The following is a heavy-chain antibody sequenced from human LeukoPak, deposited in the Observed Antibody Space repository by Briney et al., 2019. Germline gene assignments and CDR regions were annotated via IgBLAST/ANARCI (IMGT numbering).Heavy chain of an antibody. Sequence: GSSVKVSCKASGYTFTGYYMHWVRQAPGQGLEWMGRINPNSGGTNYAQKFPGRVTMTRDKSISTVYMELGRLRSDDTAVYYCARDFPIVVVTGGDYWGQGTLVTVSS. CDR3: ARDFPIVVVTGGDY. D-gene: IGHD2-21*02. J-gene: IGHJ4*02. CDR1: GYTFTGYY. V-gene: IGHV1-2*06. CDR2: INPNSGGT.